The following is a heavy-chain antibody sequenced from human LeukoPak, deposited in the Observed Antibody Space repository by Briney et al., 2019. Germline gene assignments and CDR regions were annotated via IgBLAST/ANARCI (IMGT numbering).Heavy chain of an antibody. J-gene: IGHJ4*02. D-gene: IGHD6-13*01. CDR3: ARDAAAGGFFDY. V-gene: IGHV4-39*07. Sequence: SETLSLTCTVSGGSISSSSYYWGWIRRPPGKGLEWIGSIYYSGSTYYNPSLKSRVTISVDTSKNQFSLKLSSVTAADTAVYFCARDAAAGGFFDYWGQGTLVTVSS. CDR2: IYYSGST. CDR1: GGSISSSSYY.